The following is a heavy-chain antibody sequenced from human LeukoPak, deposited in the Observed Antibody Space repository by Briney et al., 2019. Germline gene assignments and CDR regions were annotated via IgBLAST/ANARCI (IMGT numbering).Heavy chain of an antibody. CDR2: IIPIFDIP. Sequence: SVKVSCKSSGGTFSNYAISWVRQAPGQGLEWMGRIIPIFDIPNYAQKFQGRVTITADKSTSTAYMELSSLRSEDTAVYYCARQSGNYPFDYWGQGTLVIVSS. D-gene: IGHD1-26*01. CDR1: GGTFSNYA. CDR3: ARQSGNYPFDY. J-gene: IGHJ4*02. V-gene: IGHV1-69*04.